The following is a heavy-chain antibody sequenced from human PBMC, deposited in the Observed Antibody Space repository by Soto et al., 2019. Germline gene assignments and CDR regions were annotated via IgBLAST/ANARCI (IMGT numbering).Heavy chain of an antibody. CDR2: IRSSSSYI. CDR3: ASGYSYNGIDY. J-gene: IGHJ4*02. V-gene: IGHV3-21*01. D-gene: IGHD5-18*01. Sequence: PGGSLRLSCAASGFTFSSYSMNWVRQAPGKGLEWVSSIRSSSSYIYYADSVKGRFTISRDNAKNSLYLQMNSLRAEDTAVYYCASGYSYNGIDYWGQGTLVTVSS. CDR1: GFTFSSYS.